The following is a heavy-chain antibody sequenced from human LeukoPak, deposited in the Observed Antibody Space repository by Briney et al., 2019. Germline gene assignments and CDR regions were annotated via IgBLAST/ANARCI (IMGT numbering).Heavy chain of an antibody. CDR3: ARIRCSGGSCYSIGPDNWFDP. J-gene: IGHJ5*02. D-gene: IGHD2-15*01. Sequence: KTGGSLRLSCAASGFTFSDYYMSWIRQAPGKGLEWVSYISSSGRTIYYADSVKGRFTVSRDNAKNSLYLQMNSLRAEDTAVYYCARIRCSGGSCYSIGPDNWFDPWGQGTLVTVSS. CDR1: GFTFSDYY. V-gene: IGHV3-11*01. CDR2: ISSSGRTI.